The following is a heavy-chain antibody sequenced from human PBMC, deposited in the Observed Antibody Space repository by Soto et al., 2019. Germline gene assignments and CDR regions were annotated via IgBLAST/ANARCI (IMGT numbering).Heavy chain of an antibody. CDR3: AKGLGLAYCGGDCYHIAFDI. V-gene: IGHV3-23*01. CDR2: ISGSGGST. J-gene: IGHJ3*02. Sequence: GGSLRLSCAASGFTFSSYAMSWVRQAPGKGLEWVSAISGSGGSTYYADSVKGRFTISRDNSKNTLYLQMNSLRAEDTAVYYCAKGLGLAYCGGDCYHIAFDIWGQGTMVTVSS. CDR1: GFTFSSYA. D-gene: IGHD2-21*02.